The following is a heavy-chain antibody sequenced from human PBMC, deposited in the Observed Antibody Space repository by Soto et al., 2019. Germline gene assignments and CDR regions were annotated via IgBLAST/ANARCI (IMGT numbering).Heavy chain of an antibody. V-gene: IGHV3-23*01. D-gene: IGHD4-4*01. CDR1: GFTFISFG. J-gene: IGHJ4*02. Sequence: EVQLLESGGGLVQPGGSLRLSCAASGFTFISFGMNWFRQAPGKGLEWVSLIRDSGGSTYHADSVKGRFTISRDNSKNTLYPQINSLRAEDTAVYYCSKASTITTQYNFDFWVQGTLVTVSS. CDR2: IRDSGGST. CDR3: SKASTITTQYNFDF.